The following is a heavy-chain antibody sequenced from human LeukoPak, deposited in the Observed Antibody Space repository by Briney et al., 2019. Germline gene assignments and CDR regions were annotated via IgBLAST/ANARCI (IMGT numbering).Heavy chain of an antibody. V-gene: IGHV3-21*01. J-gene: IGHJ4*02. CDR1: GFTFSIYS. CDR2: ISSSSNYI. Sequence: PGGSLRLSCAASGFTFSIYSMNWVRQAPGKGLEWVSSISSSSNYIYYADSVKGRFTISRDNAKNSLYLQMNSLRAEDTAVYYCARAGPAGYWGQGTLVTVSS. CDR3: ARAGPAGY.